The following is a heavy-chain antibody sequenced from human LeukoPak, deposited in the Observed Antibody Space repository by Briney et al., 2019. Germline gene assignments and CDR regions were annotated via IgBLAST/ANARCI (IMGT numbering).Heavy chain of an antibody. J-gene: IGHJ6*02. CDR2: IYYSGSI. V-gene: IGHV4-59*01. D-gene: IGHD2-2*02. CDR1: GGSISSYY. Sequence: SETLSLTCTVSGGSISSYYWSWIRQPPGKGLEWIGYIYYSGSINYNPSLKSRVTISVDTSKNQFSLKLSSVTAADTAVYYCAREGSYCSSTSCYKADYYYGMDVWGQGTTVTVSS. CDR3: AREGSYCSSTSCYKADYYYGMDV.